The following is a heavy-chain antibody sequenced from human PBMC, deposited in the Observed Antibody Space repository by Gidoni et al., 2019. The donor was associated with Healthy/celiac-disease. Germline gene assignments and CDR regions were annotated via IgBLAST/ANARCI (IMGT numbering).Heavy chain of an antibody. CDR3: AKPDYSTYFYSGMDV. CDR1: GFTFSNYA. J-gene: IGHJ6*02. Sequence: EVQLLESGGGLVQPGGSLRLSCAASGFTFSNYAMNWVRQAPGKGLGWYSAISGSGGSTYYADSVKGRFTISRDNSKNTLYLQMNSLRAEDTAVYYCAKPDYSTYFYSGMDVWGQGTTVTVSS. D-gene: IGHD4-4*01. CDR2: ISGSGGST. V-gene: IGHV3-23*01.